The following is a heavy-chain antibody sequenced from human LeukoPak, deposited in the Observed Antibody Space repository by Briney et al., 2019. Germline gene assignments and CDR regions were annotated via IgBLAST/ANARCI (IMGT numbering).Heavy chain of an antibody. CDR1: GYTLTELS. J-gene: IGHJ4*02. Sequence: ASVKVSCKVSGYTLTELSMHWVRQAPGEGLEWMGGFDPEDGETIYAQKFQGRVTMTEDTSTDTAYMELSSLRSEDTAVYYCATGNGGSYSLFDYWGQGTLVTVSS. D-gene: IGHD1-26*01. CDR3: ATGNGGSYSLFDY. CDR2: FDPEDGET. V-gene: IGHV1-24*01.